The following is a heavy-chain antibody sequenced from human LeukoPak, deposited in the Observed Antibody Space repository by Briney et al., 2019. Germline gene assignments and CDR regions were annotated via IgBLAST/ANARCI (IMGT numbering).Heavy chain of an antibody. V-gene: IGHV4-34*01. CDR2: INHSGST. J-gene: IGHJ4*02. Sequence: PSEILSLTCAVYGGSFSGYYWSWIRQPPGKGLEWIGEINHSGSTNYNPSLKSRVTISVDTSKNQFSLKLSSVTAADTAVYYCARGAGSGSKSHSFFDYWGQGTLVTVSS. D-gene: IGHD3-10*01. CDR1: GGSFSGYY. CDR3: ARGAGSGSKSHSFFDY.